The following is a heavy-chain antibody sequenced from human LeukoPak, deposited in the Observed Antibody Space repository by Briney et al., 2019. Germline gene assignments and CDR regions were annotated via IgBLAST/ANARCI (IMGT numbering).Heavy chain of an antibody. J-gene: IGHJ4*02. CDR3: ATYCSSTSYYRRAYDS. V-gene: IGHV4-39*01. CDR1: GGSISGSSYY. CDR2: IYYTGST. Sequence: PSETLSLTCTVSGGSISGSSYYWGRIRQPPGKGLEWIGSIYYTGSTHYNPSLKSRVTISVDTSKNQFSLQLSSVTAADTAVYYCATYCSSTSYYRRAYDSWGQGTLVTVSS. D-gene: IGHD2-2*01.